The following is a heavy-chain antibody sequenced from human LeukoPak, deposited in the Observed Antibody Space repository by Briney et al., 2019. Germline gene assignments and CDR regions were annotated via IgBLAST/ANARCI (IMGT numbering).Heavy chain of an antibody. D-gene: IGHD4-17*01. V-gene: IGHV7-4-1*02. Sequence: ASLKVSCKASGYTFTSYAMNWVRQAPGQGLEWMGWINTNTGNPTYAQGFTGRFVFSLDTSVSTAYLQISSLKAEDTAVYYCARESGYDYGDYVVGNLFDYWGQGTLVTVSS. CDR3: ARESGYDYGDYVVGNLFDY. CDR2: INTNTGNP. CDR1: GYTFTSYA. J-gene: IGHJ4*02.